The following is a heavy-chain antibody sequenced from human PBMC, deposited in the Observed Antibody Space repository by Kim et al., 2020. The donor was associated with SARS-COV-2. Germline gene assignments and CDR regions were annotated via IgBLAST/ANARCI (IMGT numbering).Heavy chain of an antibody. CDR1: GFTFSSYW. D-gene: IGHD6-19*01. V-gene: IGHV3-7*01. CDR2: IKQDGNQK. Sequence: GGSLRLSCAASGFTFSSYWMTWVRQAPGKGLEWVANIKQDGNQKYYVDSVKGRFTISRDNAKNSLYLQMNSLRAEDTAVYYCAIYGDLYSSGKDAFDIWGQGTMVTVSS. CDR3: AIYGDLYSSGKDAFDI. J-gene: IGHJ3*02.